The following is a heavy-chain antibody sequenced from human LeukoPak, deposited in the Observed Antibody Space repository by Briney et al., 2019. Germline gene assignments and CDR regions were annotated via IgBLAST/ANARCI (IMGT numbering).Heavy chain of an antibody. J-gene: IGHJ4*02. CDR1: GYSISTSYY. V-gene: IGHV4-38-2*02. Sequence: SETLSLTCTVSGYSISTSYYWGWIRQPPGKGLEWIGSIYHSGNTYYNPSLKGRVTISVDTSKNQFSLKLNSVTAADTAVYYCARAGYGDSDLDYWGQGTLVTVSS. CDR3: ARAGYGDSDLDY. D-gene: IGHD4-17*01. CDR2: IYHSGNT.